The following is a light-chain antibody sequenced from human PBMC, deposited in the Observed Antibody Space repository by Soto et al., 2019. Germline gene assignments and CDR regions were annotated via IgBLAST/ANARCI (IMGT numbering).Light chain of an antibody. CDR1: QGIRND. Sequence: AIQMTQYPSSLSASVGDRVTITCRASQGIRNDLGWYQQKPGKAPKLLIYAATSLQSGVPSRFSGSGSGTDFTLTISSLQPEDFATYYCLQDYNYPRTFGQGTKVDIK. V-gene: IGKV1-6*01. J-gene: IGKJ1*01. CDR3: LQDYNYPRT. CDR2: AAT.